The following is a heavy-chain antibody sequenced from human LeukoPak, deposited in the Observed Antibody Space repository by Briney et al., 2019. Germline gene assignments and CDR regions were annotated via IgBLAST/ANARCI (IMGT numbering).Heavy chain of an antibody. D-gene: IGHD3-3*01. V-gene: IGHV1-46*01. CDR3: ARGIGAYYDFWSGYPDSDWFDP. Sequence: ASVKVSCKASGYTFTSYYMHWVRQAPGQGLEWMGIINPSGGSTSYAQKFQGRVTMTSDTSTSTVYMELSSLRSEDTAVYYCARGIGAYYDFWSGYPDSDWFDPWGQGTLVTVSS. CDR1: GYTFTSYY. CDR2: INPSGGST. J-gene: IGHJ5*02.